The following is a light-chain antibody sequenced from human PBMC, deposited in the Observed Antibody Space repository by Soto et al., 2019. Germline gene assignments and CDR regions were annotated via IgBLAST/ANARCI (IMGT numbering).Light chain of an antibody. CDR3: QQYNTYPLT. J-gene: IGKJ4*01. Sequence: DIHMTQSPSTLSASVGDSVTITCRASLTISRWLAWYQQKPGKAPNLLIYKASSLESGVPSRISGSGSGTEFPLNIRSPQAGDFSIYYCQQYNTYPLTFGGGTKVEIK. CDR2: KAS. V-gene: IGKV1-5*03. CDR1: LTISRW.